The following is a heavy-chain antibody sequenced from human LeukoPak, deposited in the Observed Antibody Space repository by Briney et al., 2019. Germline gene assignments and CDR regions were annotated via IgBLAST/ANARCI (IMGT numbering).Heavy chain of an antibody. CDR2: IYYSGST. Sequence: SETLSLTCTVSGGSISSYYWSWIRQPPGKGLEWIGYIYYSGSTNYDPSLKSRVTISVDTSKNQFSLKLSSVTAADTAVYYCARDPRIPYSSSSDAFDIWGQGTMVTVSS. V-gene: IGHV4-59*01. CDR1: GGSISSYY. D-gene: IGHD6-13*01. CDR3: ARDPRIPYSSSSDAFDI. J-gene: IGHJ3*02.